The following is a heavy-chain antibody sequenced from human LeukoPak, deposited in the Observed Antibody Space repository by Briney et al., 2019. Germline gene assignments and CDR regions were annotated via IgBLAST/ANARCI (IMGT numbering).Heavy chain of an antibody. CDR1: GFTFSSYA. D-gene: IGHD3-16*01. V-gene: IGHV3-23*01. CDR2: ISGSGGST. CDR3: AKDRSGYYDYVWGSHTWFDP. Sequence: GGSLRPSCAASGFTFSSYAMSWVRQAPGKGLEWVSAISGSGGSTYYADSVKGRFTISRDNSKNTLYLQMNSLRAEDTAVYYCAKDRSGYYDYVWGSHTWFDPWGQGTLVTVSS. J-gene: IGHJ5*02.